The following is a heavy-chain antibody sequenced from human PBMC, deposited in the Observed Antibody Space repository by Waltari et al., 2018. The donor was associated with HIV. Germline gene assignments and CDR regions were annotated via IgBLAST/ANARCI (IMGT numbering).Heavy chain of an antibody. V-gene: IGHV3-30*18. J-gene: IGHJ4*02. CDR2: ISYDGSNK. CDR3: AKTGYGDYGRDD. CDR1: GFTFRCSG. D-gene: IGHD4-17*01. Sequence: QVQLVESGGGVVQAGRTLRLSCAAAGFTFRCSGMHWVRQAPGKGLEWVAVISYDGSNKFYTDSVKGRFTISRDNSKNTLYLQMNSLRAEDTAVYYCAKTGYGDYGRDDWGQGTLVTVSS.